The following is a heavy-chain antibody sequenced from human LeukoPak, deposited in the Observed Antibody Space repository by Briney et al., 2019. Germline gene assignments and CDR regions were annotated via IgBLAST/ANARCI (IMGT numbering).Heavy chain of an antibody. CDR2: ISSDARDK. V-gene: IGHV3-30*03. CDR1: GFTFSTYG. J-gene: IGHJ6*02. CDR3: ARTKKEDVYYDGMDV. Sequence: PGGSLRLSCAASGFTFSTYGMHWVRQAPGKGLEWVTLISSDARDKFYADSVKGRFTISRDNSRNTLYLQMNSLRGEDTGVHYCARTKKEDVYYDGMDVWGQGTTVTVSS.